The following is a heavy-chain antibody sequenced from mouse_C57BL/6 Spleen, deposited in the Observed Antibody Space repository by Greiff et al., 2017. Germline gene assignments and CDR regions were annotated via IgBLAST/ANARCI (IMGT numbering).Heavy chain of an antibody. CDR3: AKADDYEWFAY. D-gene: IGHD2-4*01. CDR2: IYPGDGDT. Sequence: QVQLQQSGPELVKPGASVKISCTASGYAFSSSWMNWVKQRPGKGLEWIGRIYPGDGDTNSNGKFKGKATLTADKSSSTAYMQPSSLTSGRSAVYFCAKADDYEWFAYWGQGTLVTVAA. CDR1: GYAFSSSW. J-gene: IGHJ3*01. V-gene: IGHV1-82*01.